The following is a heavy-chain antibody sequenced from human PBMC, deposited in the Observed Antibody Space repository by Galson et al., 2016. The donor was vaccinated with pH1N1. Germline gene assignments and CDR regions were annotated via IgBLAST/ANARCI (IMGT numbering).Heavy chain of an antibody. CDR2: IYPRDSDT. J-gene: IGHJ4*02. Sequence: QSGAEVKKSGESLKISCEASGYTFTDYWTGWVRQTPGTGLEWIGIIYPRDSDTRYRPSFQGHVTFSADESISSAYLQWSSLKASDSGIYYCAREDPSGFSSHWCQGTLVIVSS. CDR3: AREDPSGFSSH. CDR1: GYTFTDYW. V-gene: IGHV5-51*01. D-gene: IGHD3-22*01.